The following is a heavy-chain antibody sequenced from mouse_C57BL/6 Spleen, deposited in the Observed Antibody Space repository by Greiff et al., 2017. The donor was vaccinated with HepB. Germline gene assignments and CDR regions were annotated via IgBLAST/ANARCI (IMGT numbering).Heavy chain of an antibody. Sequence: EVQVVESGGGLVKPGGSLKLSCAASGFTFSDYGMHWVRQAPEKGLEWVAYISSGSSTIYYADKVKGRFTISRDNAKNTLFLQMTSLRSEDTAMYYCERNDYGSSYEYWYFDVWGTGTTVTVSS. V-gene: IGHV5-17*01. J-gene: IGHJ1*03. CDR3: ERNDYGSSYEYWYFDV. D-gene: IGHD1-1*01. CDR1: GFTFSDYG. CDR2: ISSGSSTI.